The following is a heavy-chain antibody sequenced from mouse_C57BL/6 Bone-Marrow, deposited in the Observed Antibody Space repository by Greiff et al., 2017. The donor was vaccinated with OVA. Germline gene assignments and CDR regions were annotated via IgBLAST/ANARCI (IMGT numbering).Heavy chain of an antibody. V-gene: IGHV5-9-1*02. J-gene: IGHJ3*01. CDR2: ISSGGDYI. CDR1: GFTFSSYA. D-gene: IGHD1-1*01. CDR3: TRDRAPGSSYPGWFAY. Sequence: EVKLVESGEGLVKPGGSLKLSCAASGFTFSSYAMSWVRQTPEKRLEWVAYISSGGDYIYYADTVKGRFTISRDNARNTLYLQMSSLKSEDTAMYYCTRDRAPGSSYPGWFAYWGQGTLVTVSA.